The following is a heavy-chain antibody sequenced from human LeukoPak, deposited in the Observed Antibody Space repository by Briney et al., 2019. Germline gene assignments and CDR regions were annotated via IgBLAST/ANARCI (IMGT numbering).Heavy chain of an antibody. V-gene: IGHV3-74*01. J-gene: IGHJ3*02. CDR2: INSDGSAT. CDR3: AKGVVGATFQDAFDI. D-gene: IGHD1-26*01. CDR1: GFTFSSYW. Sequence: GGSLRLSCAASGFTFSSYWIHWVRQAPGKGLVWVSRINSDGSATTYADSVKGRFTISRDNSKNTLYLQMNSLRAEDTAVYYCAKGVVGATFQDAFDIWGQGTMVTVSS.